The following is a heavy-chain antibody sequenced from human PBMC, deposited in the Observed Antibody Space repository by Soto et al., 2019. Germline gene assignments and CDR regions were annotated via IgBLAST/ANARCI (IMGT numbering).Heavy chain of an antibody. D-gene: IGHD3-9*01. V-gene: IGHV1-69*13. CDR1: GGTFSSYA. CDR2: IIPIFGTA. CDR3: ARNGPGYYDILTGTHYYYYGMDV. Sequence: SVKVSCKASGGTFSSYAISWVRQAPGQGLEWMGGIIPIFGTANYAQKFQGRVTITADESTSTAYMELSSLRSEDTAVYYCARNGPGYYDILTGTHYYYYGMDVWGQGTTVTVSS. J-gene: IGHJ6*02.